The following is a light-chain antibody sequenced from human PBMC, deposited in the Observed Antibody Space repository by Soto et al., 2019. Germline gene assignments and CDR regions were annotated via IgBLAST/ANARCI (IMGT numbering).Light chain of an antibody. J-gene: IGKJ2*01. CDR3: QQRSNWPVT. CDR2: DAS. CDR1: QSVSSY. Sequence: EIVLTRSPATLSLSPGERATLSCRASQSVSSYLAWYQQKPGQAPRLLIYDASNRATGIPARFSGSGSRTDFTLTISSLEPEDFAVYYCQQRSNWPVTFGQGTKLEIK. V-gene: IGKV3-11*01.